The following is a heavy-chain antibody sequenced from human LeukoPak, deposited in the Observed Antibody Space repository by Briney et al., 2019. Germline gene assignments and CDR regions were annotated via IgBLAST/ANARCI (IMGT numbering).Heavy chain of an antibody. J-gene: IGHJ4*02. CDR3: ARAAAYDSSGYYYIGDY. D-gene: IGHD3-22*01. CDR2: IIPIFGTA. Sequence: SVKVSCKASGGTFSSYAISWVRQAPGQGLEWMGRIIPIFGTANYAQKFQGRVTITTDESTSTAYMELSRLRSEDTAVYYCARAAAYDSSGYYYIGDYWGQGTLVTVSS. V-gene: IGHV1-69*05. CDR1: GGTFSSYA.